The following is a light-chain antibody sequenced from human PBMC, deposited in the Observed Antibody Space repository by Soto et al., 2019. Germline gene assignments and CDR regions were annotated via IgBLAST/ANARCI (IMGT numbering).Light chain of an antibody. CDR3: QQYGSSHT. V-gene: IGKV3-20*01. J-gene: IGKJ5*01. CDR1: QSVSSSY. Sequence: EIVLTQSPGTLSLSPGERATLSCRARQSVSSSYLAWYQQKPGQAPRLLVYGASSRATGIPDRFSGSGSGTDFTLTISRLEPEDFAVYYCQQYGSSHTFGQGTRLEIK. CDR2: GAS.